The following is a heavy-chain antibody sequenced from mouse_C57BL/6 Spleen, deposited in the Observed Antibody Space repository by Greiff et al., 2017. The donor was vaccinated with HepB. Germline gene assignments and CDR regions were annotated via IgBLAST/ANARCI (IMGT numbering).Heavy chain of an antibody. D-gene: IGHD2-2*01. J-gene: IGHJ4*01. V-gene: IGHV1-55*01. Sequence: QVQLQQPGAELVKPGASVKMSCKASGYTFTSYWITWVKQRPGQGLEWIGDIYPGSGSTNYNEKFKSKATLTVDTSSSTAYMQLSSLTSEDSAVYYCARGGLRLTGGYAMDYWGQGTSVTVSS. CDR1: GYTFTSYW. CDR2: IYPGSGST. CDR3: ARGGLRLTGGYAMDY.